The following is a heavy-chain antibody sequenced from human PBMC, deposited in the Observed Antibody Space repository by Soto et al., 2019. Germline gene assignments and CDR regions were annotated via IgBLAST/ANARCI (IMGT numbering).Heavy chain of an antibody. CDR1: GGSISSYY. V-gene: IGHV4-59*01. CDR2: IYYSGST. D-gene: IGHD6-19*01. Sequence: QVQLQESGPGLVKPSETLSLTCTVSGGSISSYYWSWIRQPPGKGLEWIGYIYYSGSTNYNPSLTSRVTISVDTSKNQFSLKLSSVTAADTAVYYCARDLRSGWYFDYWGQGTLVTVSS. J-gene: IGHJ4*02. CDR3: ARDLRSGWYFDY.